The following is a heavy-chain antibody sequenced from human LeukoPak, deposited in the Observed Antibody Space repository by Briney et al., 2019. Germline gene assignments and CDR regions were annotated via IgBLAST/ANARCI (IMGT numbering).Heavy chain of an antibody. CDR2: LYYSGST. CDR1: GGSISSYY. Sequence: SETLSLTCTVSGGSISSYYWGWIRQPPGKGLEWLGALYYSGSTYYNPSLKSRVTISLDTSKNQFSLKLSSVTAADTAVYYCARGDSSGYYYGYWGQGTLVTVSS. D-gene: IGHD3-22*01. CDR3: ARGDSSGYYYGY. J-gene: IGHJ4*02. V-gene: IGHV4-39*07.